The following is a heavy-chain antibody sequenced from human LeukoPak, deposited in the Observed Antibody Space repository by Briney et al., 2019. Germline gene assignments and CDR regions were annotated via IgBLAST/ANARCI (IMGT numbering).Heavy chain of an antibody. CDR1: GFTFDDYA. V-gene: IGHV3-9*01. Sequence: GGSLRLSCAASGFTFDDYAMHWVRQVPGKGLEWVSGISWNSGSIGYADSVKGRFSISRDNAKNSLYLQMNSLRVEDTAVYYCARDLLAVTPKYYGMDVWGQGTTVTVSS. CDR3: ARDLLAVTPKYYGMDV. J-gene: IGHJ6*02. CDR2: ISWNSGSI. D-gene: IGHD2-21*02.